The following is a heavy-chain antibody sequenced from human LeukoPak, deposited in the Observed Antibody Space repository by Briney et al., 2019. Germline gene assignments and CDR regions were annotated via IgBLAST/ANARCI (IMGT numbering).Heavy chain of an antibody. D-gene: IGHD2-2*01. CDR3: ARDRYCTSSSCEDLWFDP. J-gene: IGHJ5*02. CDR1: GYTFTDHY. Sequence: GASVKVSCKASGYTFTDHYMHWVRQAPGQGLEWMGWINPNSGDTKYAQKFQGRVTMTRDTSIRTAYMELSRLRSDDTAVCYCARDRYCTSSSCEDLWFDPWGQGTLVTVSS. V-gene: IGHV1-2*02. CDR2: INPNSGDT.